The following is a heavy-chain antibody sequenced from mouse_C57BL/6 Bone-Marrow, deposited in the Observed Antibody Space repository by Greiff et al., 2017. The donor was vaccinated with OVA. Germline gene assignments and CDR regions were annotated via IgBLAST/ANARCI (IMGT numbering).Heavy chain of an antibody. CDR3: ARSDGGAWFAY. J-gene: IGHJ3*01. Sequence: EVKLMESGPGLVKPSQSLSLTCSVTGYSITSGYYWNWIRQFPGNKLEWMGYISYDGSNNYNPSLKNRISITRDTSKNQFFLKLNSVTTEDTATYYCARSDGGAWFAYWGQGTLVTVSA. CDR1: GYSITSGYY. V-gene: IGHV3-6*01. CDR2: ISYDGSN.